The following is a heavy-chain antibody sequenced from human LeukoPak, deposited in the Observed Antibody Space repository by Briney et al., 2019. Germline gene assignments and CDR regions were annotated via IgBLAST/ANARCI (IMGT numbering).Heavy chain of an antibody. D-gene: IGHD5-24*01. V-gene: IGHV1-69*04. Sequence: ASVKVSCTASGGTFSSYAISWVRQAPGQGLEWMGRIIPIFGIANYAQKFQGRVTITADKSTSTAYMELSSLRSEDTAVYYCARSGDGYNYCFDYWGQGTLVTVSS. J-gene: IGHJ4*02. CDR2: IIPIFGIA. CDR3: ARSGDGYNYCFDY. CDR1: GGTFSSYA.